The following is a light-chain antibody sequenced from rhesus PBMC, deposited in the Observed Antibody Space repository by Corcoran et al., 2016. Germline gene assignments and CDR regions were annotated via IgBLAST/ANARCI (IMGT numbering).Light chain of an antibody. Sequence: DTVVTQSPATLSLSPGERATLSCRASQSVGSYLAWYLQKPGQAPRLLIYGASSRAPGVPDRFSGSGSGTDFTLTISSLEPEDVGVYYCQQSSDLWTFGQGTKVEIK. CDR1: QSVGSY. V-gene: IGKV3-24*04. CDR2: GAS. CDR3: QQSSDLWT. J-gene: IGKJ1*01.